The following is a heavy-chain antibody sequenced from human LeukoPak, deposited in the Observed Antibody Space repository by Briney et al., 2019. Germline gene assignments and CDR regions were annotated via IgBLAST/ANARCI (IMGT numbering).Heavy chain of an antibody. CDR3: ARVYCTNGVCSTFDY. V-gene: IGHV1-8*03. CDR2: MNPNSGNT. J-gene: IGHJ4*02. D-gene: IGHD2-8*01. Sequence: GASVKVSCKASVYTFTSYDFNWVRQATGQGLEWMGWMNPNSGNTCYAQKFQGRVTITRNTSISTAYMELSSLRSEDTAVYYCARVYCTNGVCSTFDYWGQGTLVTVSS. CDR1: VYTFTSYD.